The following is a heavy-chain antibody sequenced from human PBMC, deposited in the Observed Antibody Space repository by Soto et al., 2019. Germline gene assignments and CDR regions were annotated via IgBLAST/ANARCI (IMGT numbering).Heavy chain of an antibody. CDR2: IKSRSNGGTT. D-gene: IGHD3-16*01. Sequence: EVQLVESGGDLVKPGGSLRLSCAACGIGLRNAWMTWVRQAPGKGLEWVGRIKSRSNGGTTDYAAPVKGRFTISRDDSKNMVYLQINSLKTVDTAVYYCVTDSQLWPYWGLGTLVTVSS. CDR3: VTDSQLWPY. J-gene: IGHJ4*02. CDR1: GIGLRNAW. V-gene: IGHV3-15*01.